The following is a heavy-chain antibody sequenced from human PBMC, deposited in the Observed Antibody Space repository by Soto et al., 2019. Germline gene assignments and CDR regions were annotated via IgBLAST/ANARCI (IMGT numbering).Heavy chain of an antibody. J-gene: IGHJ6*02. D-gene: IGHD2-15*01. V-gene: IGHV1-18*01. CDR3: ARAGAAPYYYYGMDL. Sequence: QVQLVQSGAEVRKPGASVKVSCKASGYTFSTSGMSWLRQAPGQGLEWMGWISTYNGDTNDAPKFQDRVTMTSGTSTSTVYMELRSLRSDDTAVYYCARAGAAPYYYYGMDLWGQGTRVTVSS. CDR1: GYTFSTSG. CDR2: ISTYNGDT.